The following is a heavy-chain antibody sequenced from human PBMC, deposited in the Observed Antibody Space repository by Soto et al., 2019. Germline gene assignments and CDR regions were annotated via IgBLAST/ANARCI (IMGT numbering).Heavy chain of an antibody. V-gene: IGHV4-59*08. CDR1: GGSISGLD. CDR3: ARHNYGSGSTYFDY. J-gene: IGHJ4*02. Sequence: SETLCLTWSVSGGSISGLDWSWIRQPPGKGLEWIGYIYYSGSTNYNPSLKSRVTISVDTSKNQFSLKLNSMTAADTAVYYCARHNYGSGSTYFDYWGQGTLVTVSS. D-gene: IGHD3-10*01. CDR2: IYYSGST.